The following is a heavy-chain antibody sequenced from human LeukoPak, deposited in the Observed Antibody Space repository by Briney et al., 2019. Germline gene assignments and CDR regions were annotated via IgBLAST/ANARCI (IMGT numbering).Heavy chain of an antibody. Sequence: ASVKVSCKASGYTFTGYYMHWVRQAPGQGLEWMGRINPNSVGTNYAQKFQGRVTMTRDTSISTAYMELSRLRADDTAVYYCARVSANYYDSSGYSRAIFDYWGQGTLVTISS. V-gene: IGHV1-2*06. CDR2: INPNSVGT. CDR1: GYTFTGYY. CDR3: ARVSANYYDSSGYSRAIFDY. J-gene: IGHJ4*02. D-gene: IGHD3-22*01.